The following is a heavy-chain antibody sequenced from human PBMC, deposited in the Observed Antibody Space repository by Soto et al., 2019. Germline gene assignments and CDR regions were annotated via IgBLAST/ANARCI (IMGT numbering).Heavy chain of an antibody. V-gene: IGHV1-69*13. D-gene: IGHD1-26*01. J-gene: IGHJ3*02. CDR1: GGTFSSYA. CDR2: IIPIFGTA. CDR3: ARVESGCYTVDAFDI. Sequence: SVKVSCKASGGTFSSYAISWVRQAPGQGLEWMGGIIPIFGTANYAQKFQGRVTITADESTSTAYMELSSLRSEDTAVYYCARVESGCYTVDAFDIWGQGXMVTV.